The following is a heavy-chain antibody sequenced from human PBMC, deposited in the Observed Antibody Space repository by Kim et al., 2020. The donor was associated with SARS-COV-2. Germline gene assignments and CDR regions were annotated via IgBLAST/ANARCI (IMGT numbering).Heavy chain of an antibody. CDR2: ISYDGSNK. D-gene: IGHD3-22*01. J-gene: IGHJ4*02. V-gene: IGHV3-30*18. CDR3: AKEMKIVVITIPDY. Sequence: GGSLRLSCAASGFTFSSYGMHWVRQAPGKGLEWVAVISYDGSNKYYADSVKGRFTISRDNSKNTLYLQMSSLRAEDTAVYYCAKEMKIVVITIPDYRGQGTLVTVSS. CDR1: GFTFSSYG.